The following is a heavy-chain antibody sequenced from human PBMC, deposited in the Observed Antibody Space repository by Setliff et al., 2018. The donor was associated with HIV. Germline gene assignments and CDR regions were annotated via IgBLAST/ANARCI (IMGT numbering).Heavy chain of an antibody. CDR2: IFNDGRT. V-gene: IGHV4-39*07. CDR1: GGSISGSNYY. CDR3: ARVRLELRQYWFDS. J-gene: IGHJ5*01. Sequence: SETLSLTCTVSGGSISGSNYYWGWIRQPPGKGLEWIGSIFNDGRTYYNPSLKRRVTISVDTSKNQFSLKLNSVTAADTAVYYCARVRLELRQYWFDSWGQGSPVTVSS. D-gene: IGHD1-7*01.